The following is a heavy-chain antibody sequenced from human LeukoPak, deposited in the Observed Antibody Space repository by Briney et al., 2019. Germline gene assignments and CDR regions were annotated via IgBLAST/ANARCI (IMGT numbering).Heavy chain of an antibody. V-gene: IGHV4-34*01. CDR1: GGSIRNYY. CDR2: INHSGST. D-gene: IGHD2-2*02. Sequence: PSETLSLTCTVSGGSIRNYYWSWIRQPPGKGLEWIGEINHSGSTNYNPSLKSRVTISVDTSKNQFSLKLSSVTAADTAVYYCARTYQVPAAIPYWGQGTLVTVSS. J-gene: IGHJ4*02. CDR3: ARTYQVPAAIPY.